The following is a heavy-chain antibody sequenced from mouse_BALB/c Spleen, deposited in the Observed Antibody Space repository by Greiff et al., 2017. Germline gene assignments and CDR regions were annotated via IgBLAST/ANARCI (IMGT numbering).Heavy chain of an antibody. Sequence: VQLVESGPGLVQPSQSLSITCTVSGFSLTSYGVHWVRQSPGKGLEWLGVIWSGGSTDYNAAFISRLSISKDNSKSQVFFKMNSLQANDTAIYYCARGGRPLFAYWGQGTLVTVSA. D-gene: IGHD1-1*01. V-gene: IGHV2-2*02. CDR3: ARGGRPLFAY. CDR2: IWSGGST. J-gene: IGHJ3*01. CDR1: GFSLTSYG.